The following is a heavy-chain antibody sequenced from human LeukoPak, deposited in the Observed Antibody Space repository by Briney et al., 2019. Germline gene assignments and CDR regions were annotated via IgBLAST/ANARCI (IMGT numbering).Heavy chain of an antibody. J-gene: IGHJ3*02. V-gene: IGHV5-51*01. CDR1: GYSFTSYW. CDR3: AGVYYDISGWDAFDI. CDR2: IYPGDSDT. Sequence: RGESLQISCKGSGYSFTSYWIGWVRQMPGKGLEWMGIIYPGDSDTRYSPSFQGQVTISADKSISTAYLQWSSLKASDTAMYYCAGVYYDISGWDAFDIWGQGTMVTVSS. D-gene: IGHD3-22*01.